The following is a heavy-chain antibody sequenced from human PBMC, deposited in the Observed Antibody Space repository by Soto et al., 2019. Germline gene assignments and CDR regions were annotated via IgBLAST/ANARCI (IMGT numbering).Heavy chain of an antibody. D-gene: IGHD3-16*01. CDR3: AKDRALRSYGIDV. V-gene: IGHV3-9*01. CDR1: VFTFEDYA. J-gene: IGHJ6*02. Sequence: EVQLVESGGGLVQPGRSLRLSCAASVFTFEDYAMHWVRHAPGKGLEWISGISWNSGSKDYAYSVKGRFTISRYNANNCLYLQMNSLRTENTALYYCAKDRALRSYGIDVWGQGTTVTVSS. CDR2: ISWNSGSK.